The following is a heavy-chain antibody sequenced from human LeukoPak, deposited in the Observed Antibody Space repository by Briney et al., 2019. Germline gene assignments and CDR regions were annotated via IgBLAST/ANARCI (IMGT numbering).Heavy chain of an antibody. CDR1: GFTFSSYA. V-gene: IGHV3-23*01. J-gene: IGHJ4*02. CDR2: ISSSGGTT. Sequence: GGSLRLSCAASGFTFSSYAMSWVRRAPGKGLESVSSISSSGGTTYYADSVKGRFTVSRDNSKNTLYLQMSSLRAEDTAVYYCANQARRTGYYFDYWGQGTLVTVSS. CDR3: ANQARRTGYYFDY. D-gene: IGHD2-15*01.